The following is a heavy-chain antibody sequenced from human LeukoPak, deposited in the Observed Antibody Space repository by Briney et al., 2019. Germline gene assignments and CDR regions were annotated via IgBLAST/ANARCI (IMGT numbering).Heavy chain of an antibody. J-gene: IGHJ3*02. D-gene: IGHD1-26*01. CDR2: ISYDGGKK. V-gene: IGHV3-30*03. CDR1: GFTFSSFG. Sequence: GRSLRLSCAASGFTFSSFGMHWVRQAPGKGLEWVAVISYDGGKKYFADSVKGRFTISRDNSKNTMYLEMNSLRVEDTALYYCRSTSAREDAIDIWGQGTMVTVSS. CDR3: RSTSAREDAIDI.